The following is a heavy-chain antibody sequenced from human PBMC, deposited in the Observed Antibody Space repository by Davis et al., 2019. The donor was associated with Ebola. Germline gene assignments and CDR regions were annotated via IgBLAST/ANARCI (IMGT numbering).Heavy chain of an antibody. V-gene: IGHV3-23*01. CDR3: AKGPERGTFDS. CDR1: EFTFSSYG. CDR2: ISGTSGNT. Sequence: GESLKISCVASEFTFSSYGMTWVRQAPGKGLEWVSVISGTSGNTYYADSVKGRFTIFRDNSKNTLYLQMNSLRAEDAAVYYCAKGPERGTFDSWGQGTLVTVSS. J-gene: IGHJ4*02.